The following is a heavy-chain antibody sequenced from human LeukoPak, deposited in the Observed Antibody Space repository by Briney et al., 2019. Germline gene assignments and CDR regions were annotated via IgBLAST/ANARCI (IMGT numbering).Heavy chain of an antibody. V-gene: IGHV4-59*01. CDR3: ARNPNLTGDFDY. J-gene: IGHJ4*02. D-gene: IGHD7-27*01. Sequence: SETLSLTCTVSGGSISSYYWSWIRQPPGKGLEWIGYIYYSGSTNYNPSLKSRVTISVDTSKNQFSLKLSSVTAAGTAVYYCARNPNLTGDFDYWGQGTLVTVSS. CDR2: IYYSGST. CDR1: GGSISSYY.